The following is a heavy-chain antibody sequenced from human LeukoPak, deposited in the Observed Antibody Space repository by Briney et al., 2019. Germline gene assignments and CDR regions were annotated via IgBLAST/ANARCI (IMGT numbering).Heavy chain of an antibody. CDR3: ARGPRRNWFDP. CDR1: GYTFTGYY. CDR2: INPNSGGT. J-gene: IGHJ5*02. V-gene: IGHV1-2*02. Sequence: GASVKVSCKASGYTFTGYYMHWVRQPPEQGLEWMGWINPNSGGTNYAQKFQGRVTMTRDTSISTAYMELSRLRSEDMAVYYCARGPRRNWFDPWGQGTLVTVSS.